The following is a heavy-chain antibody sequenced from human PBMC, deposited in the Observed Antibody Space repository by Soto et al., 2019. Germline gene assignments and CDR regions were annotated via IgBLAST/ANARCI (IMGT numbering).Heavy chain of an antibody. CDR2: ISGSGGST. D-gene: IGHD1-1*01. CDR3: AKSWNVFDAFDI. Sequence: GGSLRLSCAASGFTFGSYAMSWVRQAPGKGLEWVSAISGSGGSTYYADSVKGRFTISRDNSKNTLYLQMNSLRAEDTAVYYCAKSWNVFDAFDIWGQGPMVTVSS. CDR1: GFTFGSYA. J-gene: IGHJ3*02. V-gene: IGHV3-23*01.